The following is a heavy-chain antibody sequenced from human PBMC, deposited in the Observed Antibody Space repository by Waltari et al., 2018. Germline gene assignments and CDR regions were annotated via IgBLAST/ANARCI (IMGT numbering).Heavy chain of an antibody. CDR3: ARDLGIAAAAPRFDY. CDR1: GFTFDDYA. J-gene: IGHJ4*02. V-gene: IGHV3-9*01. Sequence: EVQLVESGGGLVQPGRSLRLSCAASGFTFDDYAMHWVRHAPGKGLEWVSGISWNSGSIGYADSVKGRFTISRDNAKNSLYLQMNSLRAEDTAVYYCARDLGIAAAAPRFDYWGQGTLVTVSS. CDR2: ISWNSGSI. D-gene: IGHD6-13*01.